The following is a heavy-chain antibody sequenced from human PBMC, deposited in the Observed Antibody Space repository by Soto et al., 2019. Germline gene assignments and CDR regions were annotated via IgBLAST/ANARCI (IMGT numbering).Heavy chain of an antibody. Sequence: SETLCLTCTVSGGSIRNNYWSWIRQPPGKGLEWVGYIYYTGTSKYNPSLKSRVTISVDSSKNQFSLKLDSVTAADTAVYYCARLGGYYQAFDNWGQGTLVTVSS. V-gene: IGHV4-59*08. CDR2: IYYTGTS. D-gene: IGHD3-3*01. CDR3: ARLGGYYQAFDN. CDR1: GGSIRNNY. J-gene: IGHJ4*02.